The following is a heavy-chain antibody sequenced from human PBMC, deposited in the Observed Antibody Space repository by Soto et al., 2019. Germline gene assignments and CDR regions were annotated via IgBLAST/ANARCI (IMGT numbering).Heavy chain of an antibody. D-gene: IGHD4-4*01. Sequence: EVQLVESGGGLVKPGGSLRLSCAASGFTFTSYSINWVRQAPGKGLEWVSSISSSGDYIYYADSVKGRFTISRDNAKNSLFLQMNSLTAEDTAVYYCARESNNRQYGMDVWGQGTTVTVSS. CDR2: ISSSGDYI. V-gene: IGHV3-21*01. J-gene: IGHJ6*02. CDR1: GFTFTSYS. CDR3: ARESNNRQYGMDV.